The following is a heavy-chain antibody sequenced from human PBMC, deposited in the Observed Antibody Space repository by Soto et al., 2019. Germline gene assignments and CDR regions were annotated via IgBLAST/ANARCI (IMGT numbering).Heavy chain of an antibody. CDR2: ISYDGSNK. V-gene: IGHV3-30*18. CDR1: GFTFSSYG. Sequence: PGGSLRLSCAASGFTFSSYGMHWVRQAPGKGLEWVAVISYDGSNKYYADSVKGRFTISRDNSKNTLYLQMNSLRAEDTAVYYCAKVVRHYYYYYGMDVWGQGATVTVSS. J-gene: IGHJ6*02. CDR3: AKVVRHYYYYYGMDV.